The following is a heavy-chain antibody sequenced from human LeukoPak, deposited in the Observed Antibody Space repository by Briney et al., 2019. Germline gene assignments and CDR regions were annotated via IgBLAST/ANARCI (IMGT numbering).Heavy chain of an antibody. D-gene: IGHD3-22*01. CDR1: GYTFTGYY. CDR3: ARGGLYYYDSSGSLDY. V-gene: IGHV1-2*02. CDR2: INPNSGGT. J-gene: IGHJ4*02. Sequence: ASVKVSCKASGYTFTGYYMHWVRQAPGQGLEWMGWINPNSGGTNYAQKFQGRVTMTRDTSISTAYMELRSLRSDDTAVYYCARGGLYYYDSSGSLDYWGQGTLVTVSS.